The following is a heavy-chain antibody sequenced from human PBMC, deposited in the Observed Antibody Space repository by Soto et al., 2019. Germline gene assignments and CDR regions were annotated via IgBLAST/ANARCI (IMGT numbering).Heavy chain of an antibody. D-gene: IGHD6-19*01. CDR2: IIPIFGTA. V-gene: IGHV1-69*13. Sequence: SVKVSCKASGGTFSSYAISWVRQAPGQGLEWMGGIIPIFGTANYAQKFRGRVTITADESTSTAYMELSSLRSEDTAVYYCAKDATRTSGWYYFDYWGQGALVTVSS. CDR1: GGTFSSYA. J-gene: IGHJ4*02. CDR3: AKDATRTSGWYYFDY.